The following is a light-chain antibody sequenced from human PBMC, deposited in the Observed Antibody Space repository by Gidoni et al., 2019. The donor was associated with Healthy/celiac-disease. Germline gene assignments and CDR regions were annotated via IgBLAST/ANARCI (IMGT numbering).Light chain of an antibody. CDR1: QSVLYSSNNKNY. CDR3: QQYYSTSCT. J-gene: IGKJ2*02. V-gene: IGKV4-1*01. Sequence: DIVMTQPPHSLAVSLGERATINCKSSQSVLYSSNNKNYLAWYQQKPGQPPKLLIYWASTRESGVPDRFSGSGSGTDFTLTISSLQAEDVAVYYCQQYYSTSCTFGQGTKLEIK. CDR2: WAS.